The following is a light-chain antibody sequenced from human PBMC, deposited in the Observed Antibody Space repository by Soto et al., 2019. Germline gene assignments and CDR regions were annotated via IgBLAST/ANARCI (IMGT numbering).Light chain of an antibody. J-gene: IGLJ1*01. CDR3: APWDDSLNGFYV. CDR1: TSNIGSNY. V-gene: IGLV1-47*01. CDR2: RNN. Sequence: QFVLTQPPSASGTPGQGVTISCSGSTSNIGSNYVYWYQQLPGTAPKLLIYRNNQRPSGVPDRFSGSKSGTSASLAISGLRSADEADYFCAPWDDSLNGFYVFGTGTKVTVL.